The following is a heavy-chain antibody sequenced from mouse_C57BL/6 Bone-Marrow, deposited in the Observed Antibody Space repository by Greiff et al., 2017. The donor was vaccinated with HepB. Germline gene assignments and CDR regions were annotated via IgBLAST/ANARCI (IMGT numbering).Heavy chain of an antibody. CDR1: GYTFTSYW. J-gene: IGHJ3*01. V-gene: IGHV1-64*01. Sequence: VQLQQPGAELVKPGASVKLSCKASGYTFTSYWMHWVKQRPGQGLEWIGMIHPNSGSTNYNEKFKSKATLTVDKSSSTAYMQLSILTSEDSAVYYCARWVYDGYCSFAYWGQGTLVTVSA. CDR2: IHPNSGST. CDR3: ARWVYDGYCSFAY. D-gene: IGHD2-3*01.